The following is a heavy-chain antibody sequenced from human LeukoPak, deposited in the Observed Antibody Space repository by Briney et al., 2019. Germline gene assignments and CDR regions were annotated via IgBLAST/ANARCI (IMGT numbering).Heavy chain of an antibody. D-gene: IGHD2/OR15-2a*01. J-gene: IGHJ4*02. V-gene: IGHV4-59*05. Sequence: SETLSLTCTDSVGSISSYYWSWIRQPPGKGLERIGSTFYSGSTYYNPSLKSRVTISVDMSKNQYSLKLRTVTAADTAVYYCVTQILLCHYFWGQGTLVTVSS. CDR2: TFYSGST. CDR1: VGSISSYY. CDR3: VTQILLCHYF.